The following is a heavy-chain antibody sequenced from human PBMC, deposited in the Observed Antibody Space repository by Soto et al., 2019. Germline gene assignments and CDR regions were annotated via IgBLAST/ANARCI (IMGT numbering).Heavy chain of an antibody. D-gene: IGHD6-6*01. Sequence: QVQLVQSGAEVKKPGASVKVSCKASGYTFTGYYMHWVRQAPGQGLEWMGWINPNSGGTNYAQKFQGWVTMTRDTXISTAYMELSRLRSDDTAVYYCARPQYSSSSFAFDIWGQGTMVTVSS. J-gene: IGHJ3*02. CDR1: GYTFTGYY. CDR2: INPNSGGT. CDR3: ARPQYSSSSFAFDI. V-gene: IGHV1-2*04.